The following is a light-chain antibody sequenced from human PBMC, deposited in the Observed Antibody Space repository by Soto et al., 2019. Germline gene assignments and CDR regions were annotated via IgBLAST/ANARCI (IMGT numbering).Light chain of an antibody. CDR3: QQYNRYAVT. CDR2: DAS. V-gene: IGKV1-5*01. CDR1: QSASTF. J-gene: IGKJ1*01. Sequence: DIQMTQSPSTLSASVGDRVTITCRASQSASTFLAWYQQKPGQAPKLLIYDASTLQSGVPSRFSASGSGTEFALTISGLRPDDFAVYYCQQYNRYAVTFGQGTKVDNK.